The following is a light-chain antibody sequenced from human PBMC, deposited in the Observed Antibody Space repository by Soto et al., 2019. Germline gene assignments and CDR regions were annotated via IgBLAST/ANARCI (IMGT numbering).Light chain of an antibody. V-gene: IGLV2-14*03. CDR1: SSDIGRYDY. Sequence: QSALTQPASMSGSPGQSITISCTGTSSDIGRYDYVSWYQQLPGKAPKLIIYRVINRPSGVSDRFSGSKSGNSASLSISGLHPDDEASYFCGSYTSATTWVLGGGTKLTVL. J-gene: IGLJ3*02. CDR3: GSYTSATTWV. CDR2: RVI.